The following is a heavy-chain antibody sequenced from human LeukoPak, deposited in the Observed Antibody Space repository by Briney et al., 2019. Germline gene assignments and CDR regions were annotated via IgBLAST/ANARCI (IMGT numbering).Heavy chain of an antibody. CDR2: INSDGSST. CDR3: AREGYVSSGWYIRWFDP. CDR1: GFTFSSYW. V-gene: IGHV3-74*01. J-gene: IGHJ5*02. Sequence: GGSLRLSCAASGFTFSSYWMHWVRQAPGKGLVWVSRINSDGSSTSYADSVKGRFTISRDNAKNSLYLQMNSLRAEDTAVYYCAREGYVSSGWYIRWFDPWGQGTLVTVSS. D-gene: IGHD6-19*01.